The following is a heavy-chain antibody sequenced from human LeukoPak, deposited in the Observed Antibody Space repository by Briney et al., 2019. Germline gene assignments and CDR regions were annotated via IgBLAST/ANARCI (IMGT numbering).Heavy chain of an antibody. V-gene: IGHV3-7*01. CDR2: MNEDGSEK. J-gene: IGHJ4*02. Sequence: TGGSLRLSCAASGFTFSRFWMTWVRQAPGKGLEWVASMNEDGSEKYYADSVKGRFSISRDNAKNSLYLQMNGLRVEDTAVYFCARIRESGWELLIDYWGQGTLVTVSS. CDR3: ARIRESGWELLIDY. CDR1: GFTFSRFW. D-gene: IGHD3-10*01.